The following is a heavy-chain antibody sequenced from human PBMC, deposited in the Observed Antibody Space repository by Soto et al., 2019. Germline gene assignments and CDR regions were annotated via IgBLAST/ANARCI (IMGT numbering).Heavy chain of an antibody. J-gene: IGHJ4*02. V-gene: IGHV3-30*18. CDR3: AKSVYNWNDGFFDY. Sequence: QVQLVESGGGVVQPGRSLRLSCAASGFTFSSHGMHWVRQAPGKGLQWVAVISYDGNNKYYADSVKGRFTISRDNSKNTLYLQMNSLRAEDTAVYYCAKSVYNWNDGFFDYWGQGTLVTVSS. CDR1: GFTFSSHG. CDR2: ISYDGNNK. D-gene: IGHD1-1*01.